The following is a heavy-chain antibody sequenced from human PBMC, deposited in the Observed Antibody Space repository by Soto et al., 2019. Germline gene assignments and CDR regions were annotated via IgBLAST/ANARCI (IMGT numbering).Heavy chain of an antibody. Sequence: ASVKVSCKASGYTFTSYGIHWVRQAPGQRLEWMGWINAANGDTKYSPKFQGRVTITRDTSASTAYMELSSLRSEDTAVYYCVRRHVSATGVDWFDPWGQGTLVTVSS. CDR2: INAANGDT. CDR3: VRRHVSATGVDWFDP. V-gene: IGHV1-3*01. J-gene: IGHJ5*02. D-gene: IGHD6-13*01. CDR1: GYTFTSYG.